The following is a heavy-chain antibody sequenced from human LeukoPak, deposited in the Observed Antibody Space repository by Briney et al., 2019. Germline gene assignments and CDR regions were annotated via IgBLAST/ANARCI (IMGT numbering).Heavy chain of an antibody. D-gene: IGHD3-22*01. J-gene: IGHJ4*02. CDR1: GFTFSGAA. CDR2: ISSSSSYI. CDR3: ARVDSSGY. V-gene: IGHV3-21*01. Sequence: GGSLKLSCVASGFTFSGAAIHWVRQAAGKGLEWVSSISSSSSYIYYADSVKGRFTISRDNAKNSLYLQMNSLRAEDTAVYYCARVDSSGYWGQGTLVTVSS.